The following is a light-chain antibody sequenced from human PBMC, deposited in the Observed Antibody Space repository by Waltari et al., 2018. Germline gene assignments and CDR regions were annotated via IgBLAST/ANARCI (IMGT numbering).Light chain of an antibody. CDR3: QVWDDVTDSGV. J-gene: IGLJ3*02. CDR2: YDS. Sequence: YVLTQPPSVSVDPGKTATLTWGGDNIGTKSVNWYQEKPGQAPGLVMFYDSDRPSESPERFSGSNSGSTAALTISWVEAGDEADYHCQVWDDVTDSGVFGGGTKLTVL. V-gene: IGLV3-21*04. CDR1: NIGTKS.